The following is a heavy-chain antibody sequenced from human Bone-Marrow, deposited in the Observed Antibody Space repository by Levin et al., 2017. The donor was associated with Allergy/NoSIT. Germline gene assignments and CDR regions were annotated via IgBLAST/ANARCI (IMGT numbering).Heavy chain of an antibody. J-gene: IGHJ6*02. CDR2: ISSSGSTI. V-gene: IGHV3-11*01. D-gene: IGHD3-3*01. CDR3: ARDSEYYDFWSGYYTAGMDV. Sequence: GGSLRLSCAASGFTFSDYYMSWIRQAPGKGLEWVSYISSSGSTIYYADSVKGRFTISRDNAKNSLYLQMNSLRAEDTAVYYCARDSEYYDFWSGYYTAGMDVWGQGTTVTVSS. CDR1: GFTFSDYY.